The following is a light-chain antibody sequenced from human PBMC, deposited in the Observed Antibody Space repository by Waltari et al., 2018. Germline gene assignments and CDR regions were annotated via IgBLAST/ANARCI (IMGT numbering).Light chain of an antibody. Sequence: QSALTQPASVSGSPGQSITLSCTGSSSDIGGYHYVSWYQQHPGKAPKLIIYDVYNRPPGVSSRFSGSKSGTTASLTISDYYCSSYTTTNTPHYVVGSGTRVTVL. V-gene: IGLV2-14*03. J-gene: IGLJ1*01. CDR2: DVY. CDR3: SSYTTTNTPHYV. CDR1: SSDIGGYHY.